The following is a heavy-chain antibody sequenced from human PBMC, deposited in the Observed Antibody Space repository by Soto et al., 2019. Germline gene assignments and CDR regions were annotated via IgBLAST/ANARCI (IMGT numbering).Heavy chain of an antibody. CDR2: ISAYNGNT. Sequence: SVKVSCKASGYTFTSYGISWVRQAPGQGLEWMGWISAYNGNTNYAQKLQGRVTMTTDTSTSTAYMELRSLRSDDTAVYYCARDLDFWSRVGLRYYGMDVWGQGTTVTVS. J-gene: IGHJ6*02. CDR3: ARDLDFWSRVGLRYYGMDV. V-gene: IGHV1-18*01. CDR1: GYTFTSYG. D-gene: IGHD3-3*01.